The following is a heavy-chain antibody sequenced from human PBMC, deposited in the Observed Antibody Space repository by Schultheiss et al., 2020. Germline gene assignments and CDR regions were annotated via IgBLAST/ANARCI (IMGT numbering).Heavy chain of an antibody. V-gene: IGHV4-61*01. Sequence: SETLSLTCTVSGGSVSSTTDYWSWIRQPPGKGLEWIVYIHYSGSTNYNPSLKSRVTISIDMSKNQFSLKLSSVTAADTAVYYCARESSGSCYLFWGQGTLVTVSS. CDR3: ARESSGSCYLF. D-gene: IGHD2-15*01. CDR2: IHYSGST. CDR1: GGSVSSTTDY. J-gene: IGHJ4*02.